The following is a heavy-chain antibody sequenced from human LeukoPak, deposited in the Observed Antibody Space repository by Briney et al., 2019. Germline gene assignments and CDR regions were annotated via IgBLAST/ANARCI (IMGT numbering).Heavy chain of an antibody. CDR3: ATRSSGTNYYYYYGMDV. Sequence: ASVKVSCKASGYTFTDYYIYWVRQAPGQGLEWMGWINPNSGGTNYPQRFQGRVTMTRDTSITTAYMELSSLTADDTAVYYCATRSSGTNYYYYYGMDVWGQGTTVTVPS. J-gene: IGHJ6*02. V-gene: IGHV1-2*02. D-gene: IGHD6-19*01. CDR1: GYTFTDYY. CDR2: INPNSGGT.